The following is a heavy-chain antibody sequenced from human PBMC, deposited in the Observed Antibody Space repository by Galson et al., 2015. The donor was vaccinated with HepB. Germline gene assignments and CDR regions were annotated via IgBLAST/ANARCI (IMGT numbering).Heavy chain of an antibody. CDR3: ARDYGDYPYY. Sequence: QVQLQESGPGLVKPSETLSLTCTVSGGSISSGSYYWSWIRQPAGKGLEWIGRIYTSGSTNYNPSLKSRVTMSVDTSKNQFSLKLSSVTAADTAVYYCARDYGDYPYYWGQGTLVTVSS. D-gene: IGHD4-17*01. CDR1: GGSISSGSYY. J-gene: IGHJ4*02. V-gene: IGHV4-61*02. CDR2: IYTSGST.